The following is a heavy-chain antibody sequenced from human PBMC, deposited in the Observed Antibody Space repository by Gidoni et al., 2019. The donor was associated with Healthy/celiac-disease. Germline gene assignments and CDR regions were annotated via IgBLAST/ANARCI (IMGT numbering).Heavy chain of an antibody. CDR2: ISSSSSYI. Sequence: EVQLVESGGGLVKPGGSLRLSCAASGFTFSSYSLNWVRQAPGKGLEWVSSISSSSSYIYYADSVKGRFTISRDNAKNSLYLQMNSLRAEDTAVYYCARVGEPERIPYGDYVRAFDIWGQGTMVTVSS. J-gene: IGHJ3*02. D-gene: IGHD4-17*01. V-gene: IGHV3-21*01. CDR1: GFTFSSYS. CDR3: ARVGEPERIPYGDYVRAFDI.